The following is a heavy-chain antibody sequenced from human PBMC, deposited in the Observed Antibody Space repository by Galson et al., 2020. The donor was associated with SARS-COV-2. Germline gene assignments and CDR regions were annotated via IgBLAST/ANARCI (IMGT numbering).Heavy chain of an antibody. CDR1: GYTFTDYY. CDR3: ARARKSSHLDY. D-gene: IGHD6-13*01. V-gene: IGHV1-2*02. CDR2: IIPNSGGT. Sequence: ASVKVSCKASGYTFTDYYVHWVRQAPGQGLEWMGWIIPNSGGTSYAQKFQGRVTITRDTSISTAYMELSRLTSDDTAVYYCARARKSSHLDYWGQGTLVTVSS. J-gene: IGHJ4*02.